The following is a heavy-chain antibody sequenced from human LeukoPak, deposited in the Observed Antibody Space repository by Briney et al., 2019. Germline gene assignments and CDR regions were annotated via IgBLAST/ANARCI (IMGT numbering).Heavy chain of an antibody. V-gene: IGHV1-3*01. CDR3: ARDSSPLRFLEWPDYYYYGMDV. Sequence: GASVKVSCKASGYTFTSYAMHWVRQAPGQRLEWMGWINAGNGNTKYSQKFQGRVTITRDTSASTAYMELSSLRSEATAVHYCARDSSPLRFLEWPDYYYYGMDVWGQGTTVTVSS. CDR1: GYTFTSYA. CDR2: INAGNGNT. D-gene: IGHD3-3*01. J-gene: IGHJ6*02.